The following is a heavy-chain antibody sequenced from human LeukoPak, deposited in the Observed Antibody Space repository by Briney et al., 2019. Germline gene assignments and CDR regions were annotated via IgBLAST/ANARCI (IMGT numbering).Heavy chain of an antibody. D-gene: IGHD3-22*01. CDR1: GGSISSYY. J-gene: IGHJ5*02. CDR3: ARGKYYYDSNSSYRYFDP. CDR2: IYTTGNT. Sequence: PSETLSLTCIVSGGSISSYYWSWIRQPAGKGLEWIGRIYTTGNTIYNPSLKSRVTMSIDTSKKQFSLKLSSVTAADTAVYYCARGKYYYDSNSSYRYFDPWGQGTLVTVSS. V-gene: IGHV4-4*07.